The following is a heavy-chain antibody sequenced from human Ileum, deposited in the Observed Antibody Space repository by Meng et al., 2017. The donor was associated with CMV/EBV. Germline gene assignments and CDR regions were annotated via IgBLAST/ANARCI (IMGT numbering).Heavy chain of an antibody. V-gene: IGHV1-8*01. CDR3: ARGLGGFCSSNSCAFDP. Sequence: TCTSYDINWVRQANGQGLEWMGWMNPNTGNTGYAQKFQGRVTMTSNTSISTAYMELSSLTSEDTAVYFCARGLGGFCSSNSCAFDPWGQGTLVTVSS. CDR2: MNPNTGNT. J-gene: IGHJ5*02. D-gene: IGHD2-2*01. CDR1: TCTSYD.